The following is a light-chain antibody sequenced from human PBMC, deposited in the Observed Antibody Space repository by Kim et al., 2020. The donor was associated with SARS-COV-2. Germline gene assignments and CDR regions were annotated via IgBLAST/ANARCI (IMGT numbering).Light chain of an antibody. CDR2: DNN. CDR1: SSNIGNNY. J-gene: IGLJ3*02. V-gene: IGLV1-51*01. CDR3: GTWDSSLSAVV. Sequence: QSVLTQPPSVSAAPGQKVCIPCSGGSSNIGNNYVSRYQQFPGTAPKLLIYDNNKRPSGIPDRFSGSKSGTSATLGITGLQTGDEADYYCGTWDSSLSAVVFGGGTQLTVL.